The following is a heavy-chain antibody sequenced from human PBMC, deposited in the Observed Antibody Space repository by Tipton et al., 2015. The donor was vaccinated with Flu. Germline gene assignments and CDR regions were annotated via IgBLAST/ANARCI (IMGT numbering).Heavy chain of an antibody. CDR3: ARRTFSNYVSEPKNWFDF. J-gene: IGHJ5*01. Sequence: TLSLTCVVSGYSINSGYFWGWVRRPPGKGLEWIGNICPGSPYYNPSLRSRVTMSVARSNDQFSLRLTSVTAADTAVYFCARRTFSNYVSEPKNWFDFWGQGTLVTVSS. CDR1: GYSINSGYF. V-gene: IGHV4-38-2*01. CDR2: ICPGSP. D-gene: IGHD4-11*01.